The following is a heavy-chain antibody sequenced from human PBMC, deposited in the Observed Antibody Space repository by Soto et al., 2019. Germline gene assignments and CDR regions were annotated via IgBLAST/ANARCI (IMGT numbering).Heavy chain of an antibody. Sequence: ASVKVSCKASGYTFTSYGISWVRQAPGQGLEWMGWISAYNGNTNYAQKLQGRVTMTTDTSTSTAYMELRSLRSDDTAVYYCARESGIDYDILTGHLDAFDIWGQGTMVTVSS. J-gene: IGHJ3*02. CDR3: ARESGIDYDILTGHLDAFDI. CDR1: GYTFTSYG. D-gene: IGHD3-9*01. V-gene: IGHV1-18*01. CDR2: ISAYNGNT.